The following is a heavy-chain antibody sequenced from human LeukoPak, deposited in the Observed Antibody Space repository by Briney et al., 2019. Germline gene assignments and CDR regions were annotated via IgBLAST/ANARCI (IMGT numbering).Heavy chain of an antibody. V-gene: IGHV1-69*02. J-gene: IGHJ3*02. Sequence: SVKVSCXASGGTFSSYTISWVRQAPGQGLEWMGRIIPILSIANYAQKFQGRVTITADKSTSTAYMELSSLRSEDTAVYYCARYDYGDSGDAFDIWGQGTMVTVSS. CDR3: ARYDYGDSGDAFDI. CDR2: IIPILSIA. CDR1: GGTFSSYT. D-gene: IGHD4-17*01.